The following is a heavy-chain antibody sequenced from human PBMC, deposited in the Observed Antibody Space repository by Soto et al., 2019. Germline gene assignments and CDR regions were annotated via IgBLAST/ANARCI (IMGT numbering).Heavy chain of an antibody. D-gene: IGHD6-19*01. CDR2: ISYDGSNK. J-gene: IGHJ4*02. CDR3: AKDVDIAVAGIDY. CDR1: GFTSSSYG. V-gene: IGHV3-30*18. Sequence: PGGSLRLSCAASGFTSSSYGMHWVRQAPGKGLEWVAVISYDGSNKYYADSVKGRFTISRDNSKNTLYLQMNSLRAEDTAVYYCAKDVDIAVAGIDYWGQGTLVTVSS.